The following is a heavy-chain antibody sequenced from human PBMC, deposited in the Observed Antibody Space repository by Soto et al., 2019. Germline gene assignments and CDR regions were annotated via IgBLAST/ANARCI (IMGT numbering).Heavy chain of an antibody. CDR3: ARPDYGSGSYPDY. D-gene: IGHD3-10*01. CDR2: ISYDGGNK. CDR1: GFTFSSYA. J-gene: IGHJ4*02. Sequence: QVQLVEPGEGVVQLGRSLGLSCAASGFTFSSYAMHWVRQAPGKGLEWVAVISYDGGNKYYADSVKGRFTIARDNSKNTLYLQINSLRAEDTAVYYCARPDYGSGSYPDYWGQGTLVTVSS. V-gene: IGHV3-30-3*01.